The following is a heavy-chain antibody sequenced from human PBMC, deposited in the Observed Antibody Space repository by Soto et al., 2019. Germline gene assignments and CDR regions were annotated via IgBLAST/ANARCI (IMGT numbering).Heavy chain of an antibody. D-gene: IGHD4-17*01. J-gene: IGHJ4*02. Sequence: QVHLVESGGGVVQPGRSLRLSCAASGLTFSNYAMHWVRQAPGNGLEWVAFISYDGTNRCYPDSVKGRFTISRDNSKNMLYLQMNSLKTEDTAVYYCARESSSTVTTGGGGSAKDYWGQGTLVTVSS. CDR1: GLTFSNYA. CDR2: ISYDGTNR. V-gene: IGHV3-30-3*01. CDR3: ARESSSTVTTGGGGSAKDY.